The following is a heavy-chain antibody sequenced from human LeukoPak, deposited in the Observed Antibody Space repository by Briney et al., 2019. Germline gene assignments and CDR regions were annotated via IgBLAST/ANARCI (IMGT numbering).Heavy chain of an antibody. Sequence: GESLKISCKGSGYSFTSYWIGWVRQMPGKGLEWMGIIYPGDSDTRYSPSFQGQVTISADKSISTAYLQWSSLKASDTAMYYCARHTLYDLGRYCMDVWGKGTTVTVSS. CDR3: ARHTLYDLGRYCMDV. D-gene: IGHD3-3*01. CDR1: GYSFTSYW. CDR2: IYPGDSDT. J-gene: IGHJ6*03. V-gene: IGHV5-51*01.